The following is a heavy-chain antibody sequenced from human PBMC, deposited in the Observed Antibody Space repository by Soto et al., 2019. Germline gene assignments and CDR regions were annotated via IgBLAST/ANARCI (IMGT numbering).Heavy chain of an antibody. CDR2: IYYSGST. CDR1: GDSISSYY. CDR3: ARGVATIGP. V-gene: IGHV4-59*01. J-gene: IGHJ5*02. D-gene: IGHD5-12*01. Sequence: SETLSLTCSVSGDSISSYYWSWIRQPPGKGLEWIGYIYYSGSTNYNPAFKSRVTISVDTPKNQFSLKLTSVTAADTAVYYCARGVATIGPWGQGTLVTVSS.